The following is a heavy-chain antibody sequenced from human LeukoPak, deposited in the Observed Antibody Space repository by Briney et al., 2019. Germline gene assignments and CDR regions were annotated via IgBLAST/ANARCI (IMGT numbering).Heavy chain of an antibody. Sequence: GSLRLSCAASGFTFSSYAMHWVRQAPGKGLEWVSAISGSGGSTYYADSVKGRFTISRDNSKNTLYLQMNSLRAEDTAVYYCAATGSDSSGYYYLEYYFDYWGQGTLVTVSS. CDR3: AATGSDSSGYYYLEYYFDY. CDR1: GFTFSSYA. D-gene: IGHD3-22*01. J-gene: IGHJ4*02. CDR2: ISGSGGST. V-gene: IGHV3-23*01.